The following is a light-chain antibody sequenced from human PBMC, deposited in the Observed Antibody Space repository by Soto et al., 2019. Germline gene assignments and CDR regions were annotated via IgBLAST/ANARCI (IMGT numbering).Light chain of an antibody. Sequence: QLVLTQPPSASGTPGQRVTISCSGSSSNVGSYTVYWYQQLPGTAPKVLIYSGNRRPSGVPARFSGSKSGTSASLAISGLQSEDEADYYCAAWDDSLNGVVFGGGTEVTVL. CDR2: SGN. CDR3: AAWDDSLNGVV. J-gene: IGLJ2*01. CDR1: SSNVGSYT. V-gene: IGLV1-44*01.